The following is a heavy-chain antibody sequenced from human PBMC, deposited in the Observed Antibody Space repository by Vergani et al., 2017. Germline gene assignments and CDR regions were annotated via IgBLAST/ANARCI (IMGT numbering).Heavy chain of an antibody. Sequence: QVQLVQSGAEVKKPGSSVKVSCKASGGTFSSYTISWVRQAPGQGLEWMGRIIPILGIANYAQKFQGRVTITEDTSTDTAYMELSSLRSEDTAVYYCATEGYSNAYGMDVWGQGTTVTVSS. D-gene: IGHD4-11*01. CDR3: ATEGYSNAYGMDV. V-gene: IGHV1-69*08. CDR2: IIPILGIA. J-gene: IGHJ6*02. CDR1: GGTFSSYT.